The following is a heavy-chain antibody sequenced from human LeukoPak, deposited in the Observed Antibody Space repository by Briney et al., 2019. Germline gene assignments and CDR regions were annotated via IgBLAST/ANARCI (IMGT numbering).Heavy chain of an antibody. CDR2: IYYSGNT. J-gene: IGHJ4*02. CDR1: VGSISSSSYY. V-gene: IGHV4-39*01. Sequence: PSETLSLTCTVSVGSISSSSYYWGWIRQPPGKGLEWIVSIYYSGNTYDKPSLKSRVTISVDTSKNQFSLKLSSVTAADTAVYYCARQVRYGYSFDYWGQGTLVTVSS. CDR3: ARQVRYGYSFDY. D-gene: IGHD3-16*01.